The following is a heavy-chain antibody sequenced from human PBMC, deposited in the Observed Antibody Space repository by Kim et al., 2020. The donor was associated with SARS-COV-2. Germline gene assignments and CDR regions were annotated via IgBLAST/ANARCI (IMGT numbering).Heavy chain of an antibody. Sequence: ASVKVSCKASGYTFTSYGISWVRQAPGQGLEWMGWISAYNGNTNYAQKLQGRVTMTTDTSTSTAYMELRSLRSDDTAVYYCARDHPSLLGYCSSTSCRLGMDVWGQGTTVTVSS. CDR1: GYTFTSYG. CDR2: ISAYNGNT. J-gene: IGHJ6*02. CDR3: ARDHPSLLGYCSSTSCRLGMDV. D-gene: IGHD2-2*01. V-gene: IGHV1-18*01.